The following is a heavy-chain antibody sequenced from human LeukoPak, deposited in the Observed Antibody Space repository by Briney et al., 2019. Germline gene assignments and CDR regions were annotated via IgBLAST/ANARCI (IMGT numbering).Heavy chain of an antibody. CDR1: GYTFTSYG. D-gene: IGHD1-7*01. Sequence: ASVKVSCKASGYTFTSYGISWVRQAPGQGLEWMGWINPNSGGTNYAQKFQGRVTMTRDTSISTAYMELSRLRSDDTAVYYCARESVTGTSFDYWGQGTLVTVSS. J-gene: IGHJ4*02. CDR3: ARESVTGTSFDY. V-gene: IGHV1-2*02. CDR2: INPNSGGT.